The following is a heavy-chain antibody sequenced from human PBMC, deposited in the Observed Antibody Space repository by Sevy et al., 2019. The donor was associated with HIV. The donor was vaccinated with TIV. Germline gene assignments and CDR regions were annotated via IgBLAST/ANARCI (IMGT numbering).Heavy chain of an antibody. CDR1: GGSISSSSYY. D-gene: IGHD6-25*01. Sequence: SETLSLTCTVSGGSISSSSYYWGWIRQPPGKGLEWIGTIYQSGSTYHNPSLKSRVTISVDTSKDQFSLKFTSVTAADTSLYYCARVSWYSSGWLWFDNWGQGTLVTVSS. J-gene: IGHJ5*02. CDR2: IYQSGST. V-gene: IGHV4-39*01. CDR3: ARVSWYSSGWLWFDN.